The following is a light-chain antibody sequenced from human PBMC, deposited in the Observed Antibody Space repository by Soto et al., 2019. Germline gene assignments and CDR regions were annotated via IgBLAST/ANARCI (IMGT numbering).Light chain of an antibody. CDR2: LGS. J-gene: IGKJ5*01. Sequence: DIVMTQSPLSLSVTPGELTSSSCRSNQRLLHRNGYNYLEWYLQKPGQSPQLLIYLGSNRASGVPDRFSGSISGTDFTLKISRVEAVDVGVYYCMQSLQTPTFGQGTRLEIK. V-gene: IGKV2-28*01. CDR3: MQSLQTPT. CDR1: QRLLHRNGYNY.